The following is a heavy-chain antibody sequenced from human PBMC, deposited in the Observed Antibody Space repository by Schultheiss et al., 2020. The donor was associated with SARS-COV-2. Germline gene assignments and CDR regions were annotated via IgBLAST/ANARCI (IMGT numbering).Heavy chain of an antibody. CDR1: GFSFSGYW. D-gene: IGHD6-13*01. J-gene: IGHJ4*02. V-gene: IGHV3-7*01. CDR3: AREAYSVSWGALDS. Sequence: GSLRLSCAAAGFSFSGYWMTWVRQAPGKGLEWVANIKPDGSERYYVDSVRGRFTISRDNAKNSVYLQMNSLRLEDTAVYYCAREAYSVSWGALDSWGQGILVTVSS. CDR2: IKPDGSER.